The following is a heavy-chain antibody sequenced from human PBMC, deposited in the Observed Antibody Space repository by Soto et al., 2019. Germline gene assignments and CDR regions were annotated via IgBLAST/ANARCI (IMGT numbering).Heavy chain of an antibody. Sequence: GGSLRLSCAASGFTFSSYAMSWVRQAPGKGLEWVSAISSSGASTYYADSVKGRFTISRDNSKNTLYLQMGGLRAEDMGVYYCAARYCSGGSCFHFDYWGQGILVTVSS. CDR1: GFTFSSYA. V-gene: IGHV3-64*02. J-gene: IGHJ4*02. D-gene: IGHD2-15*01. CDR2: ISSSGAST. CDR3: AARYCSGGSCFHFDY.